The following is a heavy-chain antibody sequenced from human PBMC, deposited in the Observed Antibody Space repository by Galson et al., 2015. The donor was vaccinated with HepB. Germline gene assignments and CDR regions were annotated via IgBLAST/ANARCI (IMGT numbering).Heavy chain of an antibody. V-gene: IGHV3-53*01. CDR2: IEIGGIK. CDR3: AAGNGGIDS. D-gene: IGHD3-16*01. J-gene: IGHJ1*01. CDR1: GFSIDSLF. Sequence: SLRLSCAVSGFSIDSLFMTWVRQAPGKGLEFVSIIEIGGIKHYADSVKGRFAISGDSSKNTVYLQMNSLTVEDTALYYCAAGNGGIDSRGQGTLVTVSS.